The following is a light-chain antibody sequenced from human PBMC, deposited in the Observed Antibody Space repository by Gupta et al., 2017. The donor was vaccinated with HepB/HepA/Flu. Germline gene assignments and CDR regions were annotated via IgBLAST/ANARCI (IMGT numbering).Light chain of an antibody. CDR3: QQSYSLWT. CDR2: AAS. CDR1: QSISSY. Sequence: DIQMTQSPSSLSASVGDRVTITCRASQSISSYLNWYQQKPGKAPKLLIYAASRWQSGVPSRFSGSGSGKDFTLTSSRRQTEDFANYYWQQSYSLWTFGQGTKVEIK. J-gene: IGKJ1*01. V-gene: IGKV1-39*01.